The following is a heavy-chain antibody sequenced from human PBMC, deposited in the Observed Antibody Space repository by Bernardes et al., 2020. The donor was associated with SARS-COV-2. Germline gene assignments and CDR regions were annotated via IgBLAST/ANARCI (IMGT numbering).Heavy chain of an antibody. D-gene: IGHD6-19*01. J-gene: IGHJ3*02. CDR2: IYYSGST. V-gene: IGHV4-39*01. CDR3: ARPFLGQWLPPDDAFDI. CDR1: GGSISSISYY. Sequence: SEPLSLTCTVSGGSISSISYYWGWLLQPPGKGLEWIGSIYYSGSTYYNPSLKSRVTISVDTSKNQFSLKLSSVTAADTAVYYCARPFLGQWLPPDDAFDIWGQGTMVTVSS.